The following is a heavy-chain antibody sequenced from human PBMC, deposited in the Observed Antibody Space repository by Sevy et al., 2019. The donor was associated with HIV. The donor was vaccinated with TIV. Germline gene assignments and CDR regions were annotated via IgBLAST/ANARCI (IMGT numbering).Heavy chain of an antibody. CDR1: GFTFSDYY. CDR3: ARDIDSSGRYYFDY. V-gene: IGHV3-11*01. CDR2: ISSSGSTI. D-gene: IGHD3-22*01. J-gene: IGHJ4*02. Sequence: GGSLRLSCAASGFTFSDYYMSWIRQAPGKGLEWVSYISSSGSTIYYADSVKGRFTISRENAKNSPYLQMNSLRAEDTAVYYCARDIDSSGRYYFDYWGQGTLVTVSS.